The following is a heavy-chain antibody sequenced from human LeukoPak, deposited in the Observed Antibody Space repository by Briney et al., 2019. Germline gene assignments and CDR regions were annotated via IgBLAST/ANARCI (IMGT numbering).Heavy chain of an antibody. CDR3: ARGWKTYDFLTSSPRGYFDY. Sequence: SETLSLTCTVSGDSVSGGSTSSYYWSWIRQTPGKGLEWIGHMNHLLTTNYNPSLESRVTISLDTSKNQFSLNLTTVTAADTAIYYCARGWKTYDFLTSSPRGYFDYWSQGTLVTVSS. V-gene: IGHV4-59*12. CDR1: SGDSVSGGSTSSYY. CDR2: MNHLLTT. J-gene: IGHJ4*02. D-gene: IGHD3-9*01.